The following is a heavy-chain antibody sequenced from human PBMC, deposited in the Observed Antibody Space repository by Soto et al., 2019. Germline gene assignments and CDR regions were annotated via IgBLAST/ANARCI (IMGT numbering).Heavy chain of an antibody. CDR2: IDQDRGSEI. J-gene: IGHJ4*02. V-gene: IGHV3-7*02. Sequence: EVQLVXSGGGLVQPGGSLXLSCAASGFTFSNHWMTWVRQAPGKGLEWVATIDQDRGSEIYHVDSVKGRFXXXXXXXXXXXXXXXXXXXXXXXAXYYCAXQSGXGXYPLDHWGQGXXVTV. D-gene: IGHD6-19*01. CDR1: GFTFSNHW. CDR3: AXQSGXGXYPLDH.